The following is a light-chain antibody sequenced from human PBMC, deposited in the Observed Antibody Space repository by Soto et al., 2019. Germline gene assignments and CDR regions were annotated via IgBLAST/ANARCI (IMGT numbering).Light chain of an antibody. CDR3: QQYNNWPSLT. Sequence: EIVMTQSPVTLSVSPGERATLSCRASQSVSSNLAWYQQKPGQAPRLLIYGASTRATGIPARFSGSGSGTEFTLTISSLQSEDFAVYYCQQYNNWPSLTFGQGTKLEIK. CDR2: GAS. CDR1: QSVSSN. J-gene: IGKJ2*01. V-gene: IGKV3-15*01.